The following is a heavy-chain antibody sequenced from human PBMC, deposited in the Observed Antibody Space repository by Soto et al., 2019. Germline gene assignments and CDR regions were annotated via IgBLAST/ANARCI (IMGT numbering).Heavy chain of an antibody. J-gene: IGHJ6*02. CDR2: MNPNSGNT. CDR3: ARKGPYGVLIPLHLRGMDV. Sequence: EASVKVSFKASGCTFTSYDINWVRHATGKGLGGMGCMNPNSGNTGYAQKFQGRVSMTRNTCISTVYLGMRSLRSEDKAVYYCARKGPYGVLIPLHLRGMDVWGQGTTVTVSS. D-gene: IGHD2-8*01. V-gene: IGHV1-8*01. CDR1: GCTFTSYD.